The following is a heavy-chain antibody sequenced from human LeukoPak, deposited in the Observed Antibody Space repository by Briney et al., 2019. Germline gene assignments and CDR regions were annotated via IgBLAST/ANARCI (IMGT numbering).Heavy chain of an antibody. J-gene: IGHJ5*02. D-gene: IGHD3-22*01. V-gene: IGHV4-39*01. CDR3: AKSGHSYYYTPGDFS. CDR2: AXFTGST. CDR1: GGSVSSSSXX. Sequence: NASETLSLTCTVSGGSVSSSSXXXXXXXXPXXXXXXWIXSAXFTGSTNYNPSLKTRXTISLDTXRNQFSLRLASVTASDAAVYYCAKSGHSYYYTPGDFSWGQGTLVAVSS.